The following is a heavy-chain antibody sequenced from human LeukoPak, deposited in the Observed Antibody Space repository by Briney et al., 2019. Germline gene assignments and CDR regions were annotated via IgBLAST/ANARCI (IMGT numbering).Heavy chain of an antibody. D-gene: IGHD6-19*01. Sequence: SETLSLTCTVSGGSISSYYWNWIRQPPGKGLEWIGYVYYSGSTNYNPSLKSRVTISVDTSKNHFSLKLSSVTAADTAVYYCARLRPVAGYDAFDIWGHGTMVTVSS. CDR2: VYYSGST. CDR3: ARLRPVAGYDAFDI. V-gene: IGHV4-59*08. J-gene: IGHJ3*02. CDR1: GGSISSYY.